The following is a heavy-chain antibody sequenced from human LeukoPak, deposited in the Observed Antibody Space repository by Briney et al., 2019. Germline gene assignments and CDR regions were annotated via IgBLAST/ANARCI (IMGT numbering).Heavy chain of an antibody. Sequence: SETLSLTCTVSGDSISSSSYYWVWLRQPPGKGLEWIATIYYSGSTYYNPSLKSRVTISVDTSKNQFSLKLSSVTAADTAMYYCARYWGPYDNSGAYFDYWGQGTLVTVSS. V-gene: IGHV4-39*01. CDR2: IYYSGST. J-gene: IGHJ4*02. CDR1: GDSISSSSYY. D-gene: IGHD3-22*01. CDR3: ARYWGPYDNSGAYFDY.